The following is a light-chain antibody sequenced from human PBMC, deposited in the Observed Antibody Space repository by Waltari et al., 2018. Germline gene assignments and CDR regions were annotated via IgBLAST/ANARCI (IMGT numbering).Light chain of an antibody. CDR1: SGINVGIYR. V-gene: IGLV5-45*01. CDR3: MTWHNSAWV. CDR2: YKSDSDN. J-gene: IGLJ3*02. Sequence: QAVVTQPASLSASPGASASLTCTLRSGINVGIYRTYWYQQKPGSPPQYLLRYKSDSDNRRGSGVPSRFSGSSDASANAAILHIAGLQSEDEADYYCMTWHNSAWVFGGGTKLTVL.